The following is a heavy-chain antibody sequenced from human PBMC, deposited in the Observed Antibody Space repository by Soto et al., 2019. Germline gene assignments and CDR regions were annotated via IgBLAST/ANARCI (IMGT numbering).Heavy chain of an antibody. CDR1: GYTFTSYG. CDR3: ATFPLYILTGYRPGWDYYYYYGMDV. CDR2: ISAYNGNT. V-gene: IGHV1-18*01. J-gene: IGHJ6*02. D-gene: IGHD3-9*01. Sequence: ASVKVSCKASGYTFTSYGISWVRQAPGQGLEWMGWISAYNGNTNYAQKLQGRVTMTTDTSTSTAYMELRSLRSDDTAVYYCATFPLYILTGYRPGWDYYYYYGMDVWGQGTTVTVSS.